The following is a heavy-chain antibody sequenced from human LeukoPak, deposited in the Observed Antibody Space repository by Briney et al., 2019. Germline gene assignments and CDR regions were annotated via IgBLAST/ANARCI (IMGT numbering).Heavy chain of an antibody. CDR3: ARTEGTVAYDS. V-gene: IGHV3-74*01. CDR2: INSDGNGT. D-gene: IGHD4-23*01. J-gene: IGHJ5*01. CDR1: GFTFSSYW. Sequence: GGSLRLSCAASGFTFSSYWMHWVRQAPGKGLVWVSRINSDGNGTIYADSVRGRFTISRDNAKNTLYLQVNSLRAEDTAVYYCARTEGTVAYDSWGQGTLVTVSS.